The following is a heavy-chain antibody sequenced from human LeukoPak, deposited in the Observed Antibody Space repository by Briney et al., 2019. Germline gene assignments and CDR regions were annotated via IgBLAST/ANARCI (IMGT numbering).Heavy chain of an antibody. CDR3: AREDYGDSVFYY. Sequence: GGSLRLSCAASGFTLSSYTMNWVRQAPGKGLEWVSSISSSGSYIYYADSVKGRFTISRDNAKNSLYLQMNGLRAEDTAVYYCAREDYGDSVFYYWGQGTLVTVSS. D-gene: IGHD4-17*01. J-gene: IGHJ4*02. CDR1: GFTLSSYT. CDR2: ISSSGSYI. V-gene: IGHV3-21*01.